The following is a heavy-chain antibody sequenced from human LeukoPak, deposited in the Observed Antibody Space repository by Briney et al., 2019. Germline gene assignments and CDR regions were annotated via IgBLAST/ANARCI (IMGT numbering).Heavy chain of an antibody. CDR1: GYSFTSYW. J-gene: IGHJ6*03. CDR3: ARQSIGERPEDYYYYMDV. CDR2: IYPGDSDT. Sequence: GESLKISCKGSGYSFTSYWIGWVRQMPGKGLEWMGTIYPGDSDTRYSPSFQGQVTISADKSISTAYLQWSSLKASDTAMYYCARQSIGERPEDYYYYMDVWGKGTTVTISS. V-gene: IGHV5-51*01. D-gene: IGHD1-1*01.